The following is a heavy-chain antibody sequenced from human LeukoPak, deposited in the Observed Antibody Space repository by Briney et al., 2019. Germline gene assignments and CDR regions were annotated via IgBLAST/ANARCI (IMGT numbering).Heavy chain of an antibody. Sequence: GGSLRLSCAASGFTVSSNYMSWVRQAPGKGLEWVSVIYSGGSTYYADSVKGRFTISRDNSKNTLYLQTNSLRAEDTAVYYCARDIVGATTDYWGQGTLVTVSS. V-gene: IGHV3-53*01. J-gene: IGHJ4*02. D-gene: IGHD1-26*01. CDR3: ARDIVGATTDY. CDR2: IYSGGST. CDR1: GFTVSSNY.